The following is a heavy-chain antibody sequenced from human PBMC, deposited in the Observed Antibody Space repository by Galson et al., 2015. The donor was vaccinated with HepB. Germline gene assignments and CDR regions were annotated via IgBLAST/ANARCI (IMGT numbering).Heavy chain of an antibody. CDR2: ISYDGSNK. V-gene: IGHV3-30*04. CDR1: GFTFSSYA. D-gene: IGHD3-22*01. CDR3: ARGWIVVVPEETNAFDI. J-gene: IGHJ3*02. Sequence: SLRLSCAASGFTFSSYAMHWVRQAPGKGLEWVAVISYDGSNKYYADSVKGRFTISRDNSKNTLYLQMNSLRAEDTAVYYCARGWIVVVPEETNAFDIWGQGTMVTVSS.